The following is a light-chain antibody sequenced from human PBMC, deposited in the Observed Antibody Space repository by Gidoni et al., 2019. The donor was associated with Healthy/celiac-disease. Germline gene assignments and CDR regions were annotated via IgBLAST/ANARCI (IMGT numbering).Light chain of an antibody. V-gene: IGKV2-30*01. J-gene: IGKJ1*01. CDR3: MQGTHWPWT. CDR2: KVS. CDR1: QSLVYSDGNTS. Sequence: GVMTQPPLSLPVTLGQPASISCRSSQSLVYSDGNTSLNWFQQRPGQSPRRLIYKVSNRDSGVPDRFSGSGSGTDFTLKISRVEAEDVGVYYCMQGTHWPWTFGQGTKVEIK.